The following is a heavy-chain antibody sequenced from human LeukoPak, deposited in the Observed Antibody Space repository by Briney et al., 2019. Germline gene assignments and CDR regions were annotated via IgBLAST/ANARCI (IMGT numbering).Heavy chain of an antibody. Sequence: GGSLRLSCAASGFTFSSYAMHWVRQAPGKGLVWVAIISYDGSNKYYADSVKGRFTISRDNSKNTLYLQINSLRAEDTAVYYCATDPDSSGYYYPIFDYWGQGALVTVSS. D-gene: IGHD3-22*01. J-gene: IGHJ4*02. CDR1: GFTFSSYA. CDR3: ATDPDSSGYYYPIFDY. V-gene: IGHV3-30-3*01. CDR2: ISYDGSNK.